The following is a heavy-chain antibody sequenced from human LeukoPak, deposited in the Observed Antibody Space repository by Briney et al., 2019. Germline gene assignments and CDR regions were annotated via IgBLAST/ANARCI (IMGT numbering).Heavy chain of an antibody. CDR3: ARDLDTATARGYYYMDV. V-gene: IGHV4-59*01. Sequence: SETLSLTCTVSGGSISSYYWSWIRQPPGKGLEWIGYIYYSGSTNYNPSLKSRVTISVDPYKNQFSLKLSSVTAADTAVYYGARDLDTATARGYYYMDVWGKGTTVTVSS. J-gene: IGHJ6*03. CDR2: IYYSGST. CDR1: GGSISSYY. D-gene: IGHD5-18*01.